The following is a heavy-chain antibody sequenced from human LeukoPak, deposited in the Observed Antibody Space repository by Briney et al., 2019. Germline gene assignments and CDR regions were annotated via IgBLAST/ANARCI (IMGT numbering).Heavy chain of an antibody. CDR2: IKSKTDGGTT. CDR3: TTSPYCGGDCYFY. J-gene: IGHJ4*02. V-gene: IGHV3-15*01. Sequence: GGSLRLSCAASGFTFSNAWMSWVRQAPGKGLEWVGRIKSKTDGGTTDYAAPVKGRFTISRDDSKNTLYPQMNSLKTEDTAVYYCTTSPYCGGDCYFYWGQGTLVTVSS. CDR1: GFTFSNAW. D-gene: IGHD2-21*02.